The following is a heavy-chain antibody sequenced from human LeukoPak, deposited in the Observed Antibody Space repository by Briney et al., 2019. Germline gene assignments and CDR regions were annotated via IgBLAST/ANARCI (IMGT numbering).Heavy chain of an antibody. Sequence: GESLKISCKGSGYSFTSYWISWVRQMPGKGLEWMGRIDPSDSYTNYSPSFQGHVTISADKSISTAYLQWSSLKASDTAMYYCARLDYDILIGYFAEFDYWGQGTLVTVSP. J-gene: IGHJ4*02. CDR2: IDPSDSYT. CDR1: GYSFTSYW. V-gene: IGHV5-10-1*01. CDR3: ARLDYDILIGYFAEFDY. D-gene: IGHD3-9*01.